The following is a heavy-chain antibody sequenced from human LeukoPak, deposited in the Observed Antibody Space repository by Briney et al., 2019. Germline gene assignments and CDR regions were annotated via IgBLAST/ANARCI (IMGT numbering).Heavy chain of an antibody. CDR1: GFTFSSYA. Sequence: GGSLRLSCAASGFTFSSYAMHGVRQSPGKAREGGTFIAYDGSNKYYADPEKGRLTISRYNPKNTVYLQMNSQRANHTAVYYCARVFASWGQGSMVSVRS. V-gene: IGHV3-30*04. CDR3: ARVFAS. D-gene: IGHD3-3*01. CDR2: IAYDGSNK. J-gene: IGHJ4*02.